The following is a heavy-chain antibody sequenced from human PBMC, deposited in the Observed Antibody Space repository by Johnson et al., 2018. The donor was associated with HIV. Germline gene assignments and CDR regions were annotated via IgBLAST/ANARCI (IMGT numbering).Heavy chain of an antibody. J-gene: IGHJ3*02. V-gene: IGHV3-30*19. D-gene: IGHD6-6*01. CDR2: ISYDGSNK. CDR3: ARWKQLVNAFDI. Sequence: VQVVESGGGLVQPGGSLRLSCAASGFTFSSYGMHWVRQAPGKGLEWVAVISYDGSNKYYADSVKGRFTISRDNSKNTLYLQMNSLRAEDTAVYYCARWKQLVNAFDIWGQGTMVTVSS. CDR1: GFTFSSYG.